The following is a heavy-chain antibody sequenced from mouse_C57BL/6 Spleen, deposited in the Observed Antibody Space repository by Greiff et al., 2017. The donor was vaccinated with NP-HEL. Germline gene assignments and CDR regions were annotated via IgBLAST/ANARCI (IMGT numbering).Heavy chain of an antibody. Sequence: QVQLQQSGAELVRPGASVTLSCKASGYTFTDYEMHWVKQTPVHGLEWIGAIDPETGGTAYNQKFKGKAILTADKSSSTAYMELRSLTSEDSAVYYCTSEGLRPITTVVEGQAMDYWGQGTSVTVSS. CDR2: IDPETGGT. CDR1: GYTFTDYE. CDR3: TSEGLRPITTVVEGQAMDY. J-gene: IGHJ4*01. V-gene: IGHV1-15*01. D-gene: IGHD1-1*01.